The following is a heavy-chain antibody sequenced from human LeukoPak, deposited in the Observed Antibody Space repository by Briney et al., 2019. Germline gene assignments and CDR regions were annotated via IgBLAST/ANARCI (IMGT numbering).Heavy chain of an antibody. CDR1: GGTFSSYT. V-gene: IGHV1-69*02. J-gene: IGHJ4*02. CDR2: IIPILGIA. Sequence: SVKVSCKASGGTFSSYTISWVRQAPGQGLEWMGRIIPILGIANYAQKFQGRVTITADNSTSTAYMELSSLRSEDTAVYYCASFYYDSSGYLDYWGQGTLVTVSS. CDR3: ASFYYDSSGYLDY. D-gene: IGHD3-22*01.